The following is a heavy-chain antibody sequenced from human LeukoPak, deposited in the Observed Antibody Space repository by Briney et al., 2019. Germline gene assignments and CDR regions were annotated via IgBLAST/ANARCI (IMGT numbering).Heavy chain of an antibody. J-gene: IGHJ4*02. V-gene: IGHV3-48*03. D-gene: IGHD7-27*01. CDR1: GFTFSSYE. Sequence: PGGSLRLSCAASGFTFSSYEMNWVRQAPGKGLEWVAYITSSGRIIYYADSVKGRFTISRDNAKNSLYLQMNSLRAEDTAVYYCARDGSSWGIDYWGQGTLVTVSS. CDR3: ARDGSSWGIDY. CDR2: ITSSGRII.